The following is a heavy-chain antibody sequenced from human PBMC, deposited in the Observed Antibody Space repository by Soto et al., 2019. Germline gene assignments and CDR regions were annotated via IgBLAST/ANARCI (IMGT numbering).Heavy chain of an antibody. CDR1: GFTFSSYG. CDR2: IWYDGSNK. CDR3: ARGGSSSWYLPFDY. J-gene: IGHJ4*02. V-gene: IGHV3-33*01. Sequence: LSLTCAASGFTFSSYGMHWVRQAPGKGLEWVAVIWYDGSNKYYADSVKGRFTISRDNSKNTLYLQMNSLRAEDTAVYYCARGGSSSWYLPFDYWGQGTLVTVSS. D-gene: IGHD6-13*01.